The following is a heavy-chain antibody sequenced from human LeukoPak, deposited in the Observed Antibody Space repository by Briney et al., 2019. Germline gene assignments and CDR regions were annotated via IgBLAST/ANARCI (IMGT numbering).Heavy chain of an antibody. J-gene: IGHJ2*01. CDR2: INHSGST. D-gene: IGHD4-17*01. V-gene: IGHV4-34*01. CDR3: ARGGKRSERYLDL. Sequence: PSETLSLTCAVYGGSFSGYYWSWIRQPPGKGLEWIGEINHSGSTNYNPSLKSRVTISVDTSKNQFSLKLSSVTAADTAVYYCARGGKRSERYLDLWGRGTLVTVSS. CDR1: GGSFSGYY.